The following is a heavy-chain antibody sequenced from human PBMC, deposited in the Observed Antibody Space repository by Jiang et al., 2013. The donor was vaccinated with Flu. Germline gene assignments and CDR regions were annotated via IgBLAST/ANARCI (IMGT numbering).Heavy chain of an antibody. J-gene: IGHJ4*02. CDR2: IYPGDSDT. Sequence: EWMGIIYPGDSDTRYSPSFQGQVTISADKSISTAYLQWSSLKASDTAMYYCARLPYYYDSSGYYYGYYFDYWGQGTLVTVSS. D-gene: IGHD3-22*01. V-gene: IGHV5-51*01. CDR3: ARLPYYYDSSGYYYGYYFDY.